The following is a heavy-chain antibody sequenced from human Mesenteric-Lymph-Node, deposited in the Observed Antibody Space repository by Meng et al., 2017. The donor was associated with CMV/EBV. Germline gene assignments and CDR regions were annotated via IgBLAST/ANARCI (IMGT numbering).Heavy chain of an antibody. J-gene: IGHJ5*02. V-gene: IGHV1-69*02. CDR2: IIPILGIA. Sequence: QVQLVQSGAEVKNPGSSVKVYCKASGGTFSSYTISWVRQAPGQGLEWMGRIIPILGIANYAQKFQGRVTITADKSTSTAYMELSSLRSEDTAVYYCAGGIAAAGSRWFDPWGQGTLVTCYS. CDR1: GGTFSSYT. CDR3: AGGIAAAGSRWFDP. D-gene: IGHD6-13*01.